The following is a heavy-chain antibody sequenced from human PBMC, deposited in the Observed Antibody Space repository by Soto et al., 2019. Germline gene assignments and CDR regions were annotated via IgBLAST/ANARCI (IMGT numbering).Heavy chain of an antibody. Sequence: VGSLRLSCAASGFTFSAYVMSWVRQAPGKGLEWVSSITSSAGGTYYADSVKGRFTVSRDNSKNTVYLQMNSLRDEDTAVYYCAKLTAAWGQGTLVTVSS. J-gene: IGHJ4*02. CDR3: AKLTAA. D-gene: IGHD6-13*01. CDR2: ITSSAGGT. CDR1: GFTFSAYV. V-gene: IGHV3-23*01.